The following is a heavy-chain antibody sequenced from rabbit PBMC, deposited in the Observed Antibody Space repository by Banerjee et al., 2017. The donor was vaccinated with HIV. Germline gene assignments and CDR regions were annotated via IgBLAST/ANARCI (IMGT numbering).Heavy chain of an antibody. J-gene: IGHJ4*01. V-gene: IGHV1S7*01. D-gene: IGHD2-1*01. Sequence: QLKETGGGLVQPGGSLTLSCTASGIDFSSYYMSWVRQAPGKGLEWIGTIYAGKGRTYYASWVNGRFTISSDNAQNTVDLQMNSLTAVDRATYFCARGGYDDYGDIYYFNLWGQGTLVTVS. CDR1: GIDFSSYY. CDR3: ARGGYDDYGDIYYFNL. CDR2: IYAGKGRT.